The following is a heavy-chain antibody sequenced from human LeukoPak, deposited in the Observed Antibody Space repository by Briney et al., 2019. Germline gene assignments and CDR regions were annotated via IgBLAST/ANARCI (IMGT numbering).Heavy chain of an antibody. D-gene: IGHD4-17*01. V-gene: IGHV3-30*18. Sequence: GRSLRLSCAASGFTFSSYGMHGVRQAPGKGLEWVAVISDDGSSKFYADSVKGRFTISRDNSKNTLYLQMNSLRAEDTAVYYCAKTLHYGHYGKFDYWGQGTLVTVSS. CDR2: ISDDGSSK. J-gene: IGHJ4*02. CDR1: GFTFSSYG. CDR3: AKTLHYGHYGKFDY.